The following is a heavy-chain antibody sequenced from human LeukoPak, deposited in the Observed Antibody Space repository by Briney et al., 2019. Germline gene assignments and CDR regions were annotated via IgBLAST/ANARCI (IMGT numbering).Heavy chain of an antibody. J-gene: IGHJ4*02. V-gene: IGHV1-69*13. CDR3: ARDPSMIRGENTPYFDY. Sequence: SVKVSCKASGGTFSSSAISWVRQAPGQGPAWLGGIIPIFGSSNYAQNFQDRVTITADESTSTAYMELNSLRSEDTAVYYCARDPSMIRGENTPYFDYWGQGTLVTVSS. CDR1: GGTFSSSA. D-gene: IGHD3-10*01. CDR2: IIPIFGSS.